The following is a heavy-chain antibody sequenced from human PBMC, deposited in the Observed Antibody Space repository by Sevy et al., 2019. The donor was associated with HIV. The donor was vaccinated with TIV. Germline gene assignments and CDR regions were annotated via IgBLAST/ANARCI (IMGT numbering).Heavy chain of an antibody. V-gene: IGHV4-34*01. D-gene: IGHD2-2*01. Sequence: SETLSLTCAVYGGSFSGYYWSWIRQPPGKGLEWIGEINHSGSTNYNPSLKRRVTISVDTSRNQFSLKLSSVTAADTAVYYCARHCTGTSCSNAFDIWGQGTMVTVSS. CDR1: GGSFSGYY. CDR3: ARHCTGTSCSNAFDI. J-gene: IGHJ3*02. CDR2: INHSGST.